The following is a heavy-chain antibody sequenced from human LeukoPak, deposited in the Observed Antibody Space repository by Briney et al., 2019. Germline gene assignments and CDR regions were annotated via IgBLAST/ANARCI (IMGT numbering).Heavy chain of an antibody. D-gene: IGHD1-26*01. V-gene: IGHV3-11*04. CDR1: GFTLTDNY. Sequence: GGSLRLSCAASGFTLTDNYMSWIRQAPGKGLEWVAYINNVGNIIYYADSVKGRFTISRDNAKQSLYLQMNSLRAEDTALYYCARDTVGATDYWGQGTLVTVSS. CDR3: ARDTVGATDY. CDR2: INNVGNII. J-gene: IGHJ4*02.